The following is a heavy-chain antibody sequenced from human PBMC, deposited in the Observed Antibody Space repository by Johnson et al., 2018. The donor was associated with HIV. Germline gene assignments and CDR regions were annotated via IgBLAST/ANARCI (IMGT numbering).Heavy chain of an antibody. CDR3: ARVSRLGDIEVLSDAFDI. D-gene: IGHD3-10*01. CDR2: IGGSGGST. CDR1: GFTFSNSA. Sequence: VQLVESGGGLVQPGGSLRLSCAASGFTFSNSAMSWVRQAPGKGLEWVSGIGGSGGSTHYADSVKGRFTISRDNAKKSLYLQMNSLRAEDTALYYCARVSRLGDIEVLSDAFDIWGQGTMVIVSS. V-gene: IGHV3-23*04. J-gene: IGHJ3*02.